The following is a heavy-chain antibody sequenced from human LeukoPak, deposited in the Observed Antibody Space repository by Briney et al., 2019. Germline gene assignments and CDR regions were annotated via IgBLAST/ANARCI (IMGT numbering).Heavy chain of an antibody. CDR2: IIPIFGTA. Sequence: EASVKVSCKASGGTFSSYAISWVRQAPGQGLEWMGGIIPIFGTANYAQKFQGRVTITTDESTSTAYMELSSLRSEDTAVYYCARYTQHYGFDIWGQGTMVTVSA. J-gene: IGHJ3*02. V-gene: IGHV1-69*05. CDR1: GGTFSSYA. CDR3: ARYTQHYGFDI. D-gene: IGHD3-3*02.